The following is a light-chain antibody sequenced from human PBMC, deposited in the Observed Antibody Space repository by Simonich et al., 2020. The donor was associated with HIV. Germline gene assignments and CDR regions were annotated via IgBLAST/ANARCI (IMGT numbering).Light chain of an antibody. CDR3: SSYTSSSTLVI. CDR1: SSDVGGYNY. V-gene: IGLV2-14*03. Sequence: QSALTQPASVSGSPGQSITISCTGTSSDVGGYNYVSWYRQHPGRAPKLMIYYISKRPSGVSNRFSGSKSGNTASLTISGLQDEDEADYYCSSYTSSSTLVIFGGGTKLTVL. J-gene: IGLJ2*01. CDR2: YIS.